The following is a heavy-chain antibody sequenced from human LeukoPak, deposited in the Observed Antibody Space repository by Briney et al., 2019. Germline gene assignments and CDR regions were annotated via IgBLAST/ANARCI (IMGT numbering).Heavy chain of an antibody. CDR1: GFTFSCYW. CDR2: IKQDGSEK. J-gene: IGHJ4*03. CDR3: ARDHSDIVVVPAALNYFDY. V-gene: IGHV3-7*01. D-gene: IGHD2-2*01. Sequence: QSGGSLRLSCAASGFTFSCYWMSWVRQAPGKGLEWVANIKQDGSEKYYVDSVKGRFTISRDNAKNSLYLQMNSLRAEDTAVYYCARDHSDIVVVPAALNYFDYWGQGTMVTVSS.